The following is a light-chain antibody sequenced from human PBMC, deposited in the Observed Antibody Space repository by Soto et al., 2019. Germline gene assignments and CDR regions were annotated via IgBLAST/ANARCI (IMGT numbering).Light chain of an antibody. CDR1: QSVSATY. CDR2: GAS. Sequence: EIVLTQSPGTLSLSPGERATLSCRASQSVSATYLAWYQQKPGQAPRLLIYGASNRATGIPDRSTGSGSGTDFTLTISRLEPEDFAVYFCQQYVSSPMYTFGQGTKLEIK. CDR3: QQYVSSPMYT. V-gene: IGKV3-20*01. J-gene: IGKJ2*01.